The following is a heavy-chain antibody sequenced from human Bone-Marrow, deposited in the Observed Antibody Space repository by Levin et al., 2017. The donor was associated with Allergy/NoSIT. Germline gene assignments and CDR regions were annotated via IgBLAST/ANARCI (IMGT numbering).Heavy chain of an antibody. D-gene: IGHD2-2*01. Sequence: ETLSLTCAASGFTFSRYWMHWVRQAPGKGLVWVSRITGDGRETNYADSVGGRFTISRDNAKNTLYLEMNSLRAEDTAVYYCARGGCSSTSCLDYWGQGILVTVSS. CDR1: GFTFSRYW. J-gene: IGHJ4*02. CDR3: ARGGCSSTSCLDY. V-gene: IGHV3-74*01. CDR2: ITGDGRET.